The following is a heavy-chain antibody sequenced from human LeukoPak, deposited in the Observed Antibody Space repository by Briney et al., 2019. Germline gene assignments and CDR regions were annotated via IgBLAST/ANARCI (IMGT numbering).Heavy chain of an antibody. CDR1: GGSMSPYH. V-gene: IGHV4-59*01. D-gene: IGHD3-10*01. CDR3: ARESPRGDNWFDP. Sequence: SETLSLTCTVSGGSMSPYHWGWIRQPPGKGLEWTGYIYYSGSTNYNPSLKSRVTISVDTSKNQFSLKLSSVTAADTAVYYCARESPRGDNWFDPWGQGTLVTVSS. CDR2: IYYSGST. J-gene: IGHJ5*02.